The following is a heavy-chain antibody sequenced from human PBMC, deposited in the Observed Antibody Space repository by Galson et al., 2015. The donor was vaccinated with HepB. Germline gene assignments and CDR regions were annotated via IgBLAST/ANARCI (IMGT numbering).Heavy chain of an antibody. CDR1: GYTFTSYD. CDR2: MNPNSGNT. V-gene: IGHV1-8*01. CDR3: ARDPSDGYSSGWPTPIGGGDAFDI. D-gene: IGHD6-19*01. J-gene: IGHJ3*02. Sequence: SVKVSCKASGYTFTSYDINWVRQATGQGLEWMGWMNPNSGNTGYAQKFQGRVTITRDTSASTAYMELSSLRSEDTAVYYCARDPSDGYSSGWPTPIGGGDAFDIWGQGTMVTVSS.